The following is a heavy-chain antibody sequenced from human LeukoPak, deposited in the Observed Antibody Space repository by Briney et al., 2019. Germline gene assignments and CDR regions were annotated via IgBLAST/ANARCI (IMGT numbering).Heavy chain of an antibody. Sequence: ASVKVSCKVSGYSLTELSMQWVRQAPGKGLEWMGGFDPEDGETIYAEKFQGRVTMTEDTSTDTAYMELSSLRSEDTAVYYCARGAGGQLWSYEWSYWGQGTLVTVSS. CDR2: FDPEDGET. D-gene: IGHD5-18*01. J-gene: IGHJ4*02. V-gene: IGHV1-24*01. CDR3: ARGAGGQLWSYEWSY. CDR1: GYSLTELS.